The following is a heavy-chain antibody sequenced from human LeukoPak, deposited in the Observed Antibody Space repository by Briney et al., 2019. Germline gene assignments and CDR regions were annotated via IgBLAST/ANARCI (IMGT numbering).Heavy chain of an antibody. V-gene: IGHV3-7*01. CDR2: IKEDGSGK. CDR3: ARDTGCSGGSCYSFYDY. Sequence: PGGSLRLSCAASGLTFRSYWMTWVRQAPGKGLEWVANIKEDGSGKYYVDSVKGRFTISRDNAKNSLYLQMKSLRAEDTAVYYCARDTGCSGGSCYSFYDYWGQGTLVTVSS. CDR1: GLTFRSYW. D-gene: IGHD2-15*01. J-gene: IGHJ4*02.